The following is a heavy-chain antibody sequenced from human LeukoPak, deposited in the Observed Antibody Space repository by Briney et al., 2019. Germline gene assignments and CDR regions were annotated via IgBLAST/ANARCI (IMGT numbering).Heavy chain of an antibody. D-gene: IGHD3-10*01. Sequence: GGSLRLSCAASGFTFSSYSMDWVRQAPGKGLEWVSSISSSSSYIYYADSVKGRFTISRGNAKNSLYLQMNSLRAEDTAVYYCASQELWFGAPIESDYWGQGTLVTVSS. CDR1: GFTFSSYS. V-gene: IGHV3-21*01. CDR3: ASQELWFGAPIESDY. CDR2: ISSSSSYI. J-gene: IGHJ4*02.